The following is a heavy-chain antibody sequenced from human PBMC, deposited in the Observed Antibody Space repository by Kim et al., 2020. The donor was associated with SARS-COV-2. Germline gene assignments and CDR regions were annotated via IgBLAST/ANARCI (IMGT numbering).Heavy chain of an antibody. CDR2: ISSSSSYI. V-gene: IGHV3-21*01. CDR3: AREGGSYLRQGGLGEIDY. Sequence: GGSLRLSCAASGFTFSSYSMNWVRQAPGKGLEWVSSISSSSSYIYYADSVKGRFTISRDNAKNSLYLQMNSLRAEDTAVYYCAREGGSYLRQGGLGEIDYWGQGTLVTVSS. J-gene: IGHJ4*02. CDR1: GFTFSSYS. D-gene: IGHD1-26*01.